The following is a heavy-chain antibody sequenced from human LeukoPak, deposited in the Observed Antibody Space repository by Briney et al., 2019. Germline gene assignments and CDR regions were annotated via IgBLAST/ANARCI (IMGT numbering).Heavy chain of an antibody. J-gene: IGHJ5*02. CDR2: ISSSSSYI. D-gene: IGHD6-19*01. CDR1: GFTFSSYS. CDR3: ARDPGWEQWQNWFDP. V-gene: IGHV3-21*01. Sequence: GGSLRLSCAASGFTFSSYSMNWVRQAPGKGLEWVSSISSSSSYIYYADSVKGRFTISRDNAKNSLYLQMNSLRAEDTAVYYCARDPGWEQWQNWFDPRGQGTLVTVSS.